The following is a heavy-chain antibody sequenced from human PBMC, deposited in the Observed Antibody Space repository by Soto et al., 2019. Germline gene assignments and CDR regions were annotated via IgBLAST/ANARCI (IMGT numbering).Heavy chain of an antibody. CDR3: ARGPYVGVVPPWYYYGMDV. CDR1: GGPFSSYA. Sequence: SVKVSCKASGGPFSSYAISWVRQAPGQGLEWMGGIIPIFGTANYAQKFQGRVTITADESTSTAYMELTSLRSEDTAVYYCARGPYVGVVPPWYYYGMDVWGQGTTVTVSS. D-gene: IGHD3-3*01. V-gene: IGHV1-69*13. J-gene: IGHJ6*02. CDR2: IIPIFGTA.